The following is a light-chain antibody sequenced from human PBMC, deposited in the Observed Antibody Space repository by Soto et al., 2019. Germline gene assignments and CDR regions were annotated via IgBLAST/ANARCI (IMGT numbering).Light chain of an antibody. J-gene: IGKJ2*01. Sequence: DIQMTQSPSTLSASVGDRVTITCRASQSISTWLAWYQQKPGKAPNLLIYDASTLQSGVPSRFSGSGSGTEFTLTISSLQPDDFATYYCQQYMTYYIFGQGTKLEIK. V-gene: IGKV1-5*01. CDR3: QQYMTYYI. CDR1: QSISTW. CDR2: DAS.